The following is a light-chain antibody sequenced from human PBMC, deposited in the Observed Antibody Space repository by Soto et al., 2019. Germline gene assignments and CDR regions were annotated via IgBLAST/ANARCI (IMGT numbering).Light chain of an antibody. CDR2: DAS. CDR1: QSVSSD. Sequence: EIVMTQSPATLSLSPGERATLSCRASQSVSSDLAWYQQRPGQTPRLLIYDASTRAIGIPARFSGGGSGTQFTLTISSLQSEDFAVYYCQQYNNWPPYTFGQGTKLEIK. J-gene: IGKJ2*01. CDR3: QQYNNWPPYT. V-gene: IGKV3-15*01.